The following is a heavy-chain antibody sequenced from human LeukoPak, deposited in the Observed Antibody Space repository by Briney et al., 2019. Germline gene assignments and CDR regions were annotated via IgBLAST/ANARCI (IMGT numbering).Heavy chain of an antibody. Sequence: GGSLRLSCAASGFTFSSYGMHWVRQAPGKGLEWVAFIRYDGSNKYYAGSVKGRFTISRDYSKNTLRLQMNSLKTEDTAVYYCAKDRDMTTVAGPDYWGQGALVTVSS. D-gene: IGHD4-23*01. CDR3: AKDRDMTTVAGPDY. CDR1: GFTFSSYG. CDR2: IRYDGSNK. J-gene: IGHJ4*02. V-gene: IGHV3-30*02.